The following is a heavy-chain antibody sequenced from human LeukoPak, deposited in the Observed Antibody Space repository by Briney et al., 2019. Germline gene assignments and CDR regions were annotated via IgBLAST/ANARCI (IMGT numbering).Heavy chain of an antibody. CDR2: ISSSGGST. CDR3: VRGYSFGPYGMDV. J-gene: IGHJ6*02. Sequence: GGSLRLSCAASGFSFSSYTMHWVRQAPGKGLEYVSAISSSGGSTYYVNSVKGRFTISRDNSKNTLYLQMSSLRAEDTAVYFCVRGYSFGPYGMDVWGQGTTVTVSS. D-gene: IGHD2-15*01. CDR1: GFSFSSYT. V-gene: IGHV3-64*01.